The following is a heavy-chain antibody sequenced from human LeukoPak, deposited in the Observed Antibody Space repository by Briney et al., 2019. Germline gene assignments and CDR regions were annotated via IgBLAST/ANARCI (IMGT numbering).Heavy chain of an antibody. CDR3: ARALEYSSSRDWFDP. J-gene: IGHJ5*02. CDR2: TSAYNGNT. CDR1: GYTFTSYG. D-gene: IGHD6-6*01. Sequence: ASVKVSCKASGYTFTSYGISWVRQAPGQGLEWMGWTSAYNGNTNYAQKLQGRVTMTTDTSTSTAYMELRSLRSDDTAVYYCARALEYSSSRDWFDPWGQGTLVTVSS. V-gene: IGHV1-18*01.